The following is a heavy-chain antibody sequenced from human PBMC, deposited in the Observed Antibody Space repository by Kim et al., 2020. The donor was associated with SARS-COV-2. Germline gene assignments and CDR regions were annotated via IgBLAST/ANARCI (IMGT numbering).Heavy chain of an antibody. CDR2: IWYDGSNK. J-gene: IGHJ6*02. CDR1: GFTFSSYG. D-gene: IGHD2-2*01. CDR3: ARDWAGGNVVPASSGYYYGMDV. Sequence: GGSLRLSCAASGFTFSSYGMHWVRQAPGKGLEWVAVIWYDGSNKYYADSVKGRFTISRDNSKNTLYLQMNSLRAEDTAVYYCARDWAGGNVVPASSGYYYGMDVWGQGTTVTVSS. V-gene: IGHV3-33*01.